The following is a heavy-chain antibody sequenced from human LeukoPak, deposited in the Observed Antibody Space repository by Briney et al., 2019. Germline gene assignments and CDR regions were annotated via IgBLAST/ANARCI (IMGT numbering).Heavy chain of an antibody. V-gene: IGHV3-48*03. CDR1: GFTFGDYV. D-gene: IGHD3-10*02. J-gene: IGHJ6*04. Sequence: PGGSLRLPCTASGFTFGDYVMSWVRQAPGKGLEWVSYISSSGSTIYYADSVKGRFTISRDNAKNSLYLQMNSLRAEDTAVYYCAELGITMIGGVWGKGTTVTISS. CDR2: ISSSGSTI. CDR3: AELGITMIGGV.